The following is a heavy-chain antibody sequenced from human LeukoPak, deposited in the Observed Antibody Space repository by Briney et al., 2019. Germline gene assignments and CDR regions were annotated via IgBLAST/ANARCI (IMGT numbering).Heavy chain of an antibody. D-gene: IGHD2-2*02. CDR3: ARFLDYCSSTSCSTTDY. CDR2: INSDGRSK. Sequence: GGSLRLSCAASGFTFSSYWMHWVRQAPGKGLVWVSRINSDGRSKNYADPVKGRFTISRDNAKNTLYLQMNSLRAEDTAVYYCARFLDYCSSTSCSTTDYWGQGTLVTVSS. J-gene: IGHJ4*02. CDR1: GFTFSSYW. V-gene: IGHV3-74*01.